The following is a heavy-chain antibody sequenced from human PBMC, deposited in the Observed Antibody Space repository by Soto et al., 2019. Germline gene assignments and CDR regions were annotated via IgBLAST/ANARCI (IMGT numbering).Heavy chain of an antibody. CDR2: VSYSGST. Sequence: SETLSLTCTVSGGSISRSVYYGGWIRQPPGRGLEWIGSVSYSGSTYYNPSLNSRVTISVESSKSRFSLRLSSVSAADTAVYFCAKGSGNYGHVFAFWGQGTLVTVSS. V-gene: IGHV4-39*01. CDR3: AKGSGNYGHVFAF. CDR1: GGSISRSVYY. D-gene: IGHD3-22*01. J-gene: IGHJ4*02.